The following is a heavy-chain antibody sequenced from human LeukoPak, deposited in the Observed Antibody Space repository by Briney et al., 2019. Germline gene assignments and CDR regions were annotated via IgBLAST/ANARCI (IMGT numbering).Heavy chain of an antibody. CDR1: GGTFSTYA. D-gene: IGHD3-10*01. V-gene: IGHV1-69*13. CDR3: ARDVGSESYSYGMDV. J-gene: IGHJ6*02. Sequence: SVKVSCKASGGTFSTYAVSWVRQAPGQGLQWMGGITPIFGKAKYAQKFQGRVTITADESANTVYMELHSLRSEDTALYYCARDVGSESYSYGMDVWGQGTTVTVPS. CDR2: ITPIFGKA.